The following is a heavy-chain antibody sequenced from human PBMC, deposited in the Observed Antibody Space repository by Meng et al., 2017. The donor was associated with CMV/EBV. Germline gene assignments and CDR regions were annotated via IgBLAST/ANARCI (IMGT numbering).Heavy chain of an antibody. CDR1: GFTFSSYA. D-gene: IGHD3-22*01. CDR2: ISGSGGST. V-gene: IGHV3-23*01. CDR3: AKDPTYYYDSRYFDY. Sequence: GGSLRLSCAASGFTFSSYAMSWVRQAPGKGLEWVSAISGSGGSTYYADSVKGRFTISRDNSKKTLYLQMNSLRAEDTAVYYCAKDPTYYYDSRYFDYWGQGTLVTVSS. J-gene: IGHJ4*02.